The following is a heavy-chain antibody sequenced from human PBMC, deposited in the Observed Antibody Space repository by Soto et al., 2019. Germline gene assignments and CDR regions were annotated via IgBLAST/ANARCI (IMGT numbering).Heavy chain of an antibody. V-gene: IGHV3-49*03. Sequence: GESLKISCKGSGYSFTTYWLAWFRQAPGKGLEWVGFIRSKAYGGTTEYAASVKGRFTISRDDSKSIAYLQMNSLKTEDTAVYYCTRSSGHTRGFDYWGQGTLVTVSS. CDR3: TRSSGHTRGFDY. J-gene: IGHJ4*02. CDR2: IRSKAYGGTT. CDR1: GYSFTTYW. D-gene: IGHD3-22*01.